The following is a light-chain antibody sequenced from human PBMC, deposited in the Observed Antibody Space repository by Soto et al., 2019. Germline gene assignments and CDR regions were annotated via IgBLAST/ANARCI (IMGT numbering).Light chain of an antibody. Sequence: EVVMTQSPATLSLSPGERATLSCRASQSVRSDLAWYQQKPGQAPRLLIYGASTRATDIPARFSGGGSGTELTLTISNLQSEDFGIYYCQQYNDWPPITFGPGTKVDIK. J-gene: IGKJ3*01. CDR2: GAS. V-gene: IGKV3-15*01. CDR1: QSVRSD. CDR3: QQYNDWPPIT.